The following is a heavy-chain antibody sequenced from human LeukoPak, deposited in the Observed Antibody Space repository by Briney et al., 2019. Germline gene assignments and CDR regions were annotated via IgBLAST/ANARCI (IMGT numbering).Heavy chain of an antibody. J-gene: IGHJ4*02. CDR3: AKDSERAVAGYYFDY. Sequence: QTGGSLRLSCAASGFTFSSYAMSWVRQAPGKGLEWVSAISGSGGSTYYADTVKGRFTISRDNSKNTLYLQMNSLRAEDTAVYYCAKDSERAVAGYYFDYWGQGTLVTVSS. CDR1: GFTFSSYA. D-gene: IGHD6-19*01. V-gene: IGHV3-23*01. CDR2: ISGSGGST.